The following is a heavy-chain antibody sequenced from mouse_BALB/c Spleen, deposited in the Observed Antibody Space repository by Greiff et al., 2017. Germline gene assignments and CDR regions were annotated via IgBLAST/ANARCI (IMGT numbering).Heavy chain of an antibody. J-gene: IGHJ3*01. Sequence: EVQVVESGGGLVKPGGSLKLSCAASGFTFSSYAMSWVRQSPEKRLEWVAEISSGGSYTYYPDTVTGRFTISRDNAKNTLYLEMSSLRSEDTAMYYCARTYDYFFAYWGQGTLVTVSA. CDR2: ISSGGSYT. D-gene: IGHD2-4*01. CDR3: ARTYDYFFAY. V-gene: IGHV5-9-4*01. CDR1: GFTFSSYA.